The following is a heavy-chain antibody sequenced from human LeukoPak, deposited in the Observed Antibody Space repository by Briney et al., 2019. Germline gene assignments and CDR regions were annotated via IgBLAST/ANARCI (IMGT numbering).Heavy chain of an antibody. V-gene: IGHV3-23*01. CDR2: ISGSGGST. CDR1: GFTFSSYA. Sequence: PGGSLRLSCAASGFTFSSYAMSWVRQAPGKGLEWVSAISGSGGSTYYADSVKGRFTISRDNSKNTLYLQMNSLRAEDTAVYYCAKGGVDSSGYYYFDFDYWGQGTLVTVSS. D-gene: IGHD3-22*01. CDR3: AKGGVDSSGYYYFDFDY. J-gene: IGHJ4*02.